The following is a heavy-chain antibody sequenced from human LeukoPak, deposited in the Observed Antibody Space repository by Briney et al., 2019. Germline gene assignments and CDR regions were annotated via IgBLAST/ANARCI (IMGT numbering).Heavy chain of an antibody. CDR1: GYTLTELS. J-gene: IGHJ4*02. CDR2: FDPEDGET. D-gene: IGHD2-8*02. V-gene: IGHV1-24*01. CDR3: ARTPTANIVLVKADFFEV. Sequence: GASVKVSCKVSGYTLTELSMHWVRQAPGKGLEWMGGFDPEDGETIYAQKFQGRVTMTEDTSTDTTYMELRSLRSDDTAVYYCARTPTANIVLVKADFFEVWGQGTLVTVSS.